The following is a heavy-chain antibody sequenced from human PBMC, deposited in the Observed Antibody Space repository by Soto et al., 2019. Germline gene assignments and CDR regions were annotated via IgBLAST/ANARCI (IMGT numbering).Heavy chain of an antibody. CDR2: ISYDGSNK. CDR3: ARDIGLIAAAGTVDY. D-gene: IGHD6-13*01. Sequence: QVQLVESGGGVVQPGRSLRLSCAASGFTFSSYAMHWVRQAPGKGLEWVAVISYDGSNKYYADSVKGRFTISRDNSKNTLYLQMNSLRAEDTAVYYCARDIGLIAAAGTVDYWGQGTLVTVSS. J-gene: IGHJ4*02. V-gene: IGHV3-30-3*01. CDR1: GFTFSSYA.